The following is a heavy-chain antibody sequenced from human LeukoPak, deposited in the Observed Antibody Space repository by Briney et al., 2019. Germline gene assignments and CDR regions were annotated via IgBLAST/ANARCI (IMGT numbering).Heavy chain of an antibody. CDR2: ISSSGSTI. V-gene: IGHV3-11*01. CDR3: ARNRDYGDHEDGDAFDI. J-gene: IGHJ3*02. CDR1: GFTFSDYY. Sequence: GGSLRLSCAASGFTFSDYYMSWIRQAPGKGLEWVTYISSSGSTIYYADSVKGRFTISRDNAKNSLYLQMNSLRAEDTAVYYCARNRDYGDHEDGDAFDIWGQGTMVTVSS. D-gene: IGHD4-17*01.